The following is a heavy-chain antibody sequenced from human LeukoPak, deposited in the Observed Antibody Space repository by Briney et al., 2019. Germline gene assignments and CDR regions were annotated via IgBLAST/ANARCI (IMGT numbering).Heavy chain of an antibody. CDR2: LGGLSESV. J-gene: IGHJ6*02. CDR3: ARRWLGDPYGMDV. D-gene: IGHD3-10*01. Sequence: PGGSLRLSCAASGFIFSNYAITWVRQAPGKGLEWVSILGGLSESVYYPDSVKGRFTVSRDNSKDTLYLEINSLRGEDTATYYCARRWLGDPYGMDVWGQGTTVTVSS. V-gene: IGHV3-23*01. CDR1: GFIFSNYA.